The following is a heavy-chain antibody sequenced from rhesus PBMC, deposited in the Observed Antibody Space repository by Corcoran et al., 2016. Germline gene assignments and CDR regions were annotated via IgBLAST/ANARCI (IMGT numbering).Heavy chain of an antibody. CDR2: LGGSIGST. CDR3: ARAAPVVDYAFDL. V-gene: IGHV4S5*01. D-gene: IGHD2-21*01. CDR1: GGSISGYN. Sequence: QVQLQESGPGLVKPSETLSLMCAVSGGSISGYNWHWIRQPPGKGLEWIGYLGGSIGSTSDNSSIRRRVTISTDTSKNQFSLKLIAGTAADTAVYFCARAAPVVDYAFDLWGQGFGVTVSS. J-gene: IGHJ3*01.